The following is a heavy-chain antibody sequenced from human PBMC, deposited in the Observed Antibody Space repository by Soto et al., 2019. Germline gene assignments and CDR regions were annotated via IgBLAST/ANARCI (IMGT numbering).Heavy chain of an antibody. V-gene: IGHV3-23*01. CDR3: AKYDSSGYYPPPFDY. Sequence: GSLRLSCAASGFTFSSYAMSWVRQAPGKGLEWVSAISGSGGSTYYADSVKGRFTISRDNSKNTLYLQMNSLRAEDTAVYYCAKYDSSGYYPPPFDYWGQGTLVTVSS. D-gene: IGHD3-22*01. J-gene: IGHJ4*02. CDR1: GFTFSSYA. CDR2: ISGSGGST.